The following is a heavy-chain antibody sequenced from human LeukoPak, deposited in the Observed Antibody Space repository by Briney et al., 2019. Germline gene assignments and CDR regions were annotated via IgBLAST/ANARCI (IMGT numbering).Heavy chain of an antibody. Sequence: GGPLRLSCAGSGFTFSSYSMNWARQAPGKGLEWVSYISSSSSTIHYADSVKGRFTISRDNAKNSLYLQMNSLRDEDTAVYFCARSGDFDYWGQGTLVTVSS. CDR1: GFTFSSYS. D-gene: IGHD7-27*01. CDR3: ARSGDFDY. V-gene: IGHV3-48*02. CDR2: ISSSSSTI. J-gene: IGHJ4*02.